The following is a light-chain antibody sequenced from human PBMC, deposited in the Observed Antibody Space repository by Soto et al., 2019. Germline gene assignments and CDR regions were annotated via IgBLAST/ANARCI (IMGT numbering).Light chain of an antibody. CDR1: QSVDSN. CDR3: QQLRGT. CDR2: GAS. J-gene: IGKJ2*02. V-gene: IGKV3D-15*01. Sequence: DIVMTQSPATLSVSPGERATLSCRASQSVDSNLAWYQQKPGQAPRLLISGASTRATGIPASFSGSGSGTDFTLTISSLQSEDFAVYYCQQLRGTFGQGTKLEIK.